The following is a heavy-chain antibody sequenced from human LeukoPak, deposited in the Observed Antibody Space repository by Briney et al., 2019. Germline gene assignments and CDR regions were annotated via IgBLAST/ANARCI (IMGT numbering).Heavy chain of an antibody. D-gene: IGHD7-27*01. J-gene: IGHJ4*02. CDR1: GGSFSGYY. CDR3: ARQPLGSLDY. Sequence: SETLSLTCAVYGGSFSGYYWSWIRQPQGKGLEWIGEINHSGSTNYNPSLKSRVTISVDTSKNQFSLKLSSVTAADTAVYYCARQPLGSLDYWGQGTLVTVSS. CDR2: INHSGST. V-gene: IGHV4-34*01.